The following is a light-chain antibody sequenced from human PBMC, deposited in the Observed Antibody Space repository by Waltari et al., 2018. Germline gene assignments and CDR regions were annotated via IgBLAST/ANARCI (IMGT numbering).Light chain of an antibody. V-gene: IGKV3-11*01. CDR3: QQRRNWPLT. Sequence: DIVLTQSPAILSLSPGERASLSCRASQSVTNYLAWYQQKPVQAPRLLIYDTSNRATGIPARFSGSGFATDFTLTISSLEPDDFAVYYCQQRRNWPLTFGGGTKVEIK. CDR2: DTS. J-gene: IGKJ4*01. CDR1: QSVTNY.